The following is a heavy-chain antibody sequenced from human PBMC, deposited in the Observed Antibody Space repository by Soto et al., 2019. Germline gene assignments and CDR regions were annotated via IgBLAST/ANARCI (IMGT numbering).Heavy chain of an antibody. J-gene: IGHJ5*02. D-gene: IGHD3-9*01. Sequence: ASVKVSCKASGYTFTSYGISWVRQAPGQGLEWMGWISAYNGNTNYAQKLQGRVTMTTDTSTSTAYMELRSLRSDDTAVYYCARDIPLFYDILTGYYNGPGGFWFDPWGQGTLVTVSS. CDR2: ISAYNGNT. CDR1: GYTFTSYG. CDR3: ARDIPLFYDILTGYYNGPGGFWFDP. V-gene: IGHV1-18*01.